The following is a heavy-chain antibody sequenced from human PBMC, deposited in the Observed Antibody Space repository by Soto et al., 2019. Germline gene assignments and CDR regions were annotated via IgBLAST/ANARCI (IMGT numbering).Heavy chain of an antibody. D-gene: IGHD1-26*01. J-gene: IGHJ4*02. CDR2: MEPSTGRT. CDR3: ARGVSAGVDY. Sequence: ASVKVSCKASGYSFTSLDINWVRQTAGQGLEWMGWMEPSTGRTGYAQKFHGRVTMTRDTSINTAYMELTPLTSDDTAFYYCARGVSAGVDYWGQGTLVTV. CDR1: GYSFTSLD. V-gene: IGHV1-8*01.